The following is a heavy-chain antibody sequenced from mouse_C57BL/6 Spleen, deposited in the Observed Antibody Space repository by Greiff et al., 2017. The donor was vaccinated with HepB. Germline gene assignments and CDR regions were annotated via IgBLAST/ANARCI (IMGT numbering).Heavy chain of an antibody. D-gene: IGHD2-5*01. Sequence: QVQLQQPGAELVMPGASVKLSCKASGYTFTSYWMHWVKQRPGKGLEWIGEIDPSDSYTNYNQKFKGKSTLTVDKSSSTAYMQLSSLTSEDSAVYYCARGQYSNYEYWYVDVWGTGTTVTVSS. J-gene: IGHJ1*03. CDR3: ARGQYSNYEYWYVDV. CDR1: GYTFTSYW. V-gene: IGHV1-69*01. CDR2: IDPSDSYT.